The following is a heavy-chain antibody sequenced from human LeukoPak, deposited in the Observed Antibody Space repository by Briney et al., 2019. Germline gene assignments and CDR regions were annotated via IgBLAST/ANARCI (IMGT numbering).Heavy chain of an antibody. V-gene: IGHV3-15*01. Sequence: PGGSLRLSCAASGFTFSNAWMSWVRQAPGKGLEWVGRIKSKTDGGTTDYAAPVKGRFTISRDDSKNTRYLQMNSLKTEDTAVYYCTTEGQSSSSLDYWGQGTLVTVSS. CDR2: IKSKTDGGTT. D-gene: IGHD6-6*01. CDR3: TTEGQSSSSLDY. J-gene: IGHJ4*02. CDR1: GFTFSNAW.